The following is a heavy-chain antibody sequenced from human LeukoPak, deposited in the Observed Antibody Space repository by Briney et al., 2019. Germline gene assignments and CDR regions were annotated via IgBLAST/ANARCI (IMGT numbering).Heavy chain of an antibody. CDR1: GYTFTVYY. D-gene: IGHD6-13*01. J-gene: IGHJ1*01. CDR3: ARSIAAAGTQDFQH. Sequence: ASVKVSCKASGYTFTVYYMHWVRQAPGQGLEWMGWINPNSGGTNYAQKFQGRVTMTRDTSISTAYMELSRLRSDDTAVYYCARSIAAAGTQDFQHWGQGTLVTVSS. V-gene: IGHV1-2*02. CDR2: INPNSGGT.